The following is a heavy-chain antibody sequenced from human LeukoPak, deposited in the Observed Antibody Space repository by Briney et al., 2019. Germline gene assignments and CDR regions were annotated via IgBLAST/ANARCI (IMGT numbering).Heavy chain of an antibody. D-gene: IGHD2-8*01. CDR1: GFTFSSNW. V-gene: IGHV3-74*01. CDR2: INPDGSRT. J-gene: IGHJ4*02. CDR3: SRDFNGRDDF. Sequence: GGSLRLSCAASGFTFSSNWMHWVRQGPGKGLVWVSRINPDGSRTDYAESVKGRFTISRDNAKNTLSLEMNSQGDEDTAVYYCSRDFNGRDDFWGQGTLVTVSS.